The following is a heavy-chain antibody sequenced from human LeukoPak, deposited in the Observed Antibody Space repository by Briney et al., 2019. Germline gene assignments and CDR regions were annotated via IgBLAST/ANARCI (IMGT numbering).Heavy chain of an antibody. CDR2: ISGSGGST. Sequence: GGSLRLSCAASGFTFGSYAMNWVRQAPGKGLEWVSDISGSGGSTYYADSVKGRFTISRDNSKNTLYLQMNSLRAEDTAVYYCAKDGGEGGATNYWGQGTLVTVSS. J-gene: IGHJ4*02. CDR1: GFTFGSYA. D-gene: IGHD1-26*01. CDR3: AKDGGEGGATNY. V-gene: IGHV3-23*01.